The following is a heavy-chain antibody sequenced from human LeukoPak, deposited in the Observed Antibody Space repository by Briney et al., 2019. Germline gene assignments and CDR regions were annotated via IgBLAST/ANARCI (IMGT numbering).Heavy chain of an antibody. CDR2: IYHSGST. J-gene: IGHJ4*02. CDR1: GGSISSGGYS. D-gene: IGHD3-9*01. Sequence: SETLSLTCAVSGGSISSGGYSWSWIRQPPGKGLEWIGYIYHSGSTYYNPSLKSRVTISVDRSKNQFSLKLSSVTAADTAVYYCARSPGYDILTGPFDYWGQGTLVTVSS. CDR3: ARSPGYDILTGPFDY. V-gene: IGHV4-30-2*02.